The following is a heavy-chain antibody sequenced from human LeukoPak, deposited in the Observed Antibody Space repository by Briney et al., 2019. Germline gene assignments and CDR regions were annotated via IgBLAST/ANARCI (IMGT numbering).Heavy chain of an antibody. D-gene: IGHD2/OR15-2a*01. J-gene: IGHJ4*02. V-gene: IGHV4-30-2*01. CDR3: ARDLSV. Sequence: PSETLSLTCAVSGGSISSGGYSWSWIRQPPGKGLERIGYIYHSGSTYYNPSLKSRVTISVDRSKNQFSLKLSSVTAADTAVYYCARDLSVWGQGTLVTVSS. CDR2: IYHSGST. CDR1: GGSISSGGYS.